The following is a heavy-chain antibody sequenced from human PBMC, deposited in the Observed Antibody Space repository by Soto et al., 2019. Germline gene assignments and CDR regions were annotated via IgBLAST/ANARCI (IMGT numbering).Heavy chain of an antibody. J-gene: IGHJ5*02. CDR2: IDGSGGAT. Sequence: LRLSCAASGFPFGITDMSWVRQAPGKGLEWVSTIDGSGGATHYADSVKGRFTISRDNSKNTVFLQMSSLRADDTAVYYCAKNSGWFNTWGQGTLVTVSS. V-gene: IGHV3-23*01. CDR1: GFPFGITD. D-gene: IGHD3-10*01. CDR3: AKNSGWFNT.